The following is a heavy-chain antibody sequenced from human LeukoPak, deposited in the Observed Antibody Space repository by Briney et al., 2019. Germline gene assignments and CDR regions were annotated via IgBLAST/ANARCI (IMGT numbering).Heavy chain of an antibody. CDR3: ARVTTVESFDY. CDR2: ILCDSSYI. D-gene: IGHD4-23*01. Sequence: GGSLTLSCAASGLTFSTYSINWVRQAPGKLLGWVSSILCDSSYIYYSDSVKGRFTISRDNAKNSLYLQMNSLRAEDTAVYYCARVTTVESFDYWGQGTLVTVSS. CDR1: GLTFSTYS. J-gene: IGHJ4*02. V-gene: IGHV3-21*06.